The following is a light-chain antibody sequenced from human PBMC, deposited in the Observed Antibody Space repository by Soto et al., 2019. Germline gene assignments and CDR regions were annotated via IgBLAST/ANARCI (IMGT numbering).Light chain of an antibody. V-gene: IGKV1-9*01. CDR2: AAS. CDR1: QVISTS. Sequence: EIQLTQSPSFLSPSIGESVTITCRASQVISTSLAWYQVKPGKARKLLIYAASTLESGVPSRFSATVSGTEFSLTITSLQPEDFATYYCQQLFDSPITFGLGTRLEI. J-gene: IGKJ5*01. CDR3: QQLFDSPIT.